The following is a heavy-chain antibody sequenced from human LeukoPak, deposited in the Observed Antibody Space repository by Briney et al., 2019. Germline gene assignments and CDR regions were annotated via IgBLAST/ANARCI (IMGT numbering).Heavy chain of an antibody. CDR1: GFTFSSYD. CDR2: IGTAADT. J-gene: IGHJ6*03. CDR3: ARRPGKLYPGIAAAVQPRYYYYYMDV. Sequence: GGSLRLSCAASGFTFSSYDMHWARQATGKGLEWVSAIGTAADTYYPGSVKGRFTISRENAKNSLYLQMNSLRAEDTAVYYCARRPGKLYPGIAAAVQPRYYYYYMDVWGKGTTVTVSS. V-gene: IGHV3-13*01. D-gene: IGHD6-13*01.